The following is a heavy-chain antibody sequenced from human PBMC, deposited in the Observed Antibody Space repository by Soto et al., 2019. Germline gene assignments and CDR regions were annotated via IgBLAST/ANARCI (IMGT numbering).Heavy chain of an antibody. CDR2: IHHRGNT. J-gene: IGHJ6*03. V-gene: IGHV4-34*01. Sequence: QVQLQQWGAGLLKPSETLSLTCAVYGGSFSDFHWSWIRQPPGKGLEWMGEIHHRGNTNYNPSLRSRVTMSVDTSQNQFSLKMTSVTAADTAVYYCARTHYSTDVWDKGTTVTVSS. CDR3: ARTHYSTDV. CDR1: GGSFSDFH.